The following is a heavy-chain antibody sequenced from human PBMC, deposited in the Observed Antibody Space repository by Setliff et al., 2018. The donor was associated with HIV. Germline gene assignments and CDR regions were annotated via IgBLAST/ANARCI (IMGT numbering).Heavy chain of an antibody. V-gene: IGHV4-39*02. D-gene: IGHD1-7*01. Sequence: PSETLSLTCTVSGGSVSNTNYYWGRIRQAPGKGLEWIGSIDYGESTYYKPSLKSRVTLSVATSKNQFSLKLSSVTAADTAVYYCARDRSNWNYGKNYMDVWGKGTTVTVSS. CDR3: ARDRSNWNYGKNYMDV. CDR2: IDYGEST. CDR1: GGSVSNTNYY. J-gene: IGHJ6*03.